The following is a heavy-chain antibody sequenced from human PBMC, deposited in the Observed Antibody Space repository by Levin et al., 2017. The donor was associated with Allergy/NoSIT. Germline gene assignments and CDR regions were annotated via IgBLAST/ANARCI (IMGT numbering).Heavy chain of an antibody. Sequence: TASETLSLTCAVSGASISSSDWWTWVRQPPGKGLEWIGEIYLRGSSSYNPSLMSRATISVDKSQNQFSLRLRSVTAADTALYYCLRNGVPSYFDSWGQGTLVTVSS. CDR2: IYLRGSS. CDR3: LRNGVPSYFDS. CDR1: GASISSSDW. V-gene: IGHV4-4*02. D-gene: IGHD3-10*01. J-gene: IGHJ4*02.